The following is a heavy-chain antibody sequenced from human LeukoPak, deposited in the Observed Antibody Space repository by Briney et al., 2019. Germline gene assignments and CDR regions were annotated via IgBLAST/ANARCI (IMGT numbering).Heavy chain of an antibody. Sequence: GGSLRLSCAASGFTFSDYNMNWVRQAPGKAMEWVSSITSIGTYIFYADSVKGRFTISRDNAKKSLYLQMNSLRAEDTAVYYCARHLSGVTGYTYGRGIDYWGQGTLVTVSS. CDR2: ITSIGTYI. D-gene: IGHD5-18*01. CDR1: GFTFSDYN. CDR3: ARHLSGVTGYTYGRGIDY. V-gene: IGHV3-21*01. J-gene: IGHJ4*02.